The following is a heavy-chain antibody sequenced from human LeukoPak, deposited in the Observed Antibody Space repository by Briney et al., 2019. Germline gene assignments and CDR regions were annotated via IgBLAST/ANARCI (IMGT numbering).Heavy chain of an antibody. J-gene: IGHJ5*02. Sequence: PGGSLRLSCAASGFTFSSYWMTWVRQAPGKGLEWVANINQNESEKYYVDSVKGRFTISRDNSKNTLYLQMNSLRAEDTAVYYCARGEYNWNDLHLWGQGTLVTVSS. V-gene: IGHV3-7*01. D-gene: IGHD1-20*01. CDR2: INQNESEK. CDR3: ARGEYNWNDLHL. CDR1: GFTFSSYW.